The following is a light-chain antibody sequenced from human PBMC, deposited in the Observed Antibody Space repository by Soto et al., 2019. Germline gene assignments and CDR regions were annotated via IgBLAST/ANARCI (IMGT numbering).Light chain of an antibody. CDR3: HQSNDWWT. V-gene: IGKV3-15*01. CDR2: GAS. Sequence: EIVMTQSPATLSVSPGESATLSCRASQSVSNNLAWYQQQPGQAPRLLIYGASTRATGIPARFSGSGSGTEFTLAISSLQSEDFAVYYCHQSNDWWTFGQGTKEEI. CDR1: QSVSNN. J-gene: IGKJ1*01.